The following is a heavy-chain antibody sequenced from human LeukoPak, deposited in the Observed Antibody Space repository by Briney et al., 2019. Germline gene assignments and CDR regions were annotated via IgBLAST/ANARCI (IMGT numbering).Heavy chain of an antibody. CDR3: ARVRPVVRGVIIRALDY. Sequence: GGSLRLSCAASGFTFSSYSMNWVRQAPGKGLEWVSYISSSSSTIYYADSVKGRFTISRDNSKNTLYLQMNSLRAEDTAVYYCARVRPVVRGVIIRALDYWGQGTLVTVSS. CDR2: ISSSSSTI. J-gene: IGHJ4*02. V-gene: IGHV3-48*01. D-gene: IGHD3-10*01. CDR1: GFTFSSYS.